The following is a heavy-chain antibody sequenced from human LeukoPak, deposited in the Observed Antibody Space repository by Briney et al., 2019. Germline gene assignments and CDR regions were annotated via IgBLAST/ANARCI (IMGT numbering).Heavy chain of an antibody. CDR2: ISSSSSYI. CDR1: GFTFSIYG. V-gene: IGHV3-21*01. CDR3: ASISSGWHKIDY. D-gene: IGHD6-19*01. Sequence: PGGSLRLSCATSGFTFSIYGMSWVRQAPGKGLEWVSAISSSSSYIYYADSVKGRFTISRDNAKNSLYLQMNSLRAEDTAVYYCASISSGWHKIDYWGQGTLVTVSS. J-gene: IGHJ4*02.